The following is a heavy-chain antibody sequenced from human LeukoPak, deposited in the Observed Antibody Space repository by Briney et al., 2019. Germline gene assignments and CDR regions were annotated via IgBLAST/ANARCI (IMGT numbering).Heavy chain of an antibody. D-gene: IGHD6-19*01. Sequence: SETLSLTCTVSGGSISSSSYYWGWIRQPPGKGLEWIGRIYPGESIYASENTNYNPSLKSRVSMSGDTSKNQVSLKLRSVTAADTAVYYCARPILDSSGWYVDYFDYWGQGTLVTVSS. V-gene: IGHV4-39*07. J-gene: IGHJ4*02. CDR2: IYASENT. CDR3: ARPILDSSGWYVDYFDY. CDR1: GGSISSSSYY.